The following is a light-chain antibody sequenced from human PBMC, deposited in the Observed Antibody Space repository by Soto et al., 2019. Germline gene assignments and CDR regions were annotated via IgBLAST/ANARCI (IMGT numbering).Light chain of an antibody. J-gene: IGLJ2*01. CDR1: SYNIGSQT. CDR3: AAWDDSLNGVV. V-gene: IGLV1-44*01. Sequence: QSVLTQPPSASGTPGQRVTISCSGSSYNIGSQTVDWYQQLPRTAPKIIIYNDNQRPSGVPDRLSGYKSGTSASLAISGLQGEDEADYYCAAWDDSLNGVVFGGGTQQTVL. CDR2: NDN.